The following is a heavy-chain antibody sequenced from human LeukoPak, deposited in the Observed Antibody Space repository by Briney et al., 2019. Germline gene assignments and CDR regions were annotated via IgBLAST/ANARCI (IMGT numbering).Heavy chain of an antibody. D-gene: IGHD3-10*01. V-gene: IGHV1-69*04. CDR2: IIPILGIA. CDR1: GGTFSSYA. Sequence: SVKVSCKASGGTFSSYAISWVRQAPGQGLEWMGRIIPILGIASYAQKFQGRVTITADKSTSTAYMELSSLRSEDTAVYYCARDLITMVRGVINGMDVWGQGTTVTVSS. J-gene: IGHJ6*02. CDR3: ARDLITMVRGVINGMDV.